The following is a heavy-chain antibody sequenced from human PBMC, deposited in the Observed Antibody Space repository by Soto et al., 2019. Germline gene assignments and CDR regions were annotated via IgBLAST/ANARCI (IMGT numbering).Heavy chain of an antibody. J-gene: IGHJ1*01. CDR1: GGSISNYY. CDR3: ARHAWLQLLPQP. CDR2: IYYSGST. V-gene: IGHV4-59*08. D-gene: IGHD5-12*01. Sequence: PSETLSLTCTVSGGSISNYYWSWIRQSPGKGLEWIGYIYYSGSTNYNPSLKSRVTISVDTSKNQFSLKLSSVTAADTAVYYCARHAWLQLLPQPWGQGTLVTVSS.